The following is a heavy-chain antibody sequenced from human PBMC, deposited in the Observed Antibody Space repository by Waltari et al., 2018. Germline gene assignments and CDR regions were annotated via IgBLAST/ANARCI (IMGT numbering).Heavy chain of an antibody. CDR1: GGSFSPYA. D-gene: IGHD6-13*01. J-gene: IGHJ3*02. V-gene: IGHV1-69*05. CDR2: IIPMFGTA. CDR3: ARGGLYGQQLLESAFEI. Sequence: QVQLVQSGAEVKKPGSSVKVSCKASGGSFSPYAITWGRQAPGQGLEWMGGIIPMFGTANYAQKLQERVSITTDGSMTTAYMELSSLTSEDTAVYYCARGGLYGQQLLESAFEIWGQGTQVTVSS.